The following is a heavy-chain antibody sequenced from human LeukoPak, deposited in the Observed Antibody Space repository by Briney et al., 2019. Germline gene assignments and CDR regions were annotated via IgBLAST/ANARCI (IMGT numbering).Heavy chain of an antibody. D-gene: IGHD1-26*01. J-gene: IGHJ4*02. CDR1: GFTVSSYY. V-gene: IGHV3-9*01. CDR3: ANLVGATTIADY. CDR2: ISWNSGSI. Sequence: GGSLRLSCAASGFTVSSYYMNWVRQAPGKGLEWVSGISWNSGSIGYADSVKGRFTISRDNAKNSLYLQMNSLRAEDTALYYCANLVGATTIADYWGQGTLVTVSS.